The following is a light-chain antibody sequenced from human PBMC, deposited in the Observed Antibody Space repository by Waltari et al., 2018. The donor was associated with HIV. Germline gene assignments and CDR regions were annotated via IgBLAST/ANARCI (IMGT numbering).Light chain of an antibody. CDR2: EVF. V-gene: IGLV2-11*01. J-gene: IGLJ1*01. CDR1: ASGIGYFDY. Sequence: QSALTQPRSVSGSPGQSVTIPRTGTASGIGYFDYVSWYQQYPGKAPNVIIYEVFQRPSGVPDRFTASKSGITASLTISGLQDEDEADYYCCSYAGTYTYVFGSGTTVTVL. CDR3: CSYAGTYTYV.